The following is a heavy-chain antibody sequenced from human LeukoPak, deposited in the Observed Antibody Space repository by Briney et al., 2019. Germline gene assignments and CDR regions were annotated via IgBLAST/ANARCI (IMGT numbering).Heavy chain of an antibody. CDR2: VDPEDGET. CDR3: VISKGGDWFDP. CDR1: GYTFTDYY. D-gene: IGHD1-26*01. V-gene: IGHV1-69-2*01. J-gene: IGHJ5*02. Sequence: ASVKVSCKVSGYTFTDYYMHWVQQAPGKGLEWMGLVDPEDGETIYAEKFQGRVTITADTSTDTAYMELSSLRSEDTAVYYCVISKGGDWFDPWGQGTLVTVPS.